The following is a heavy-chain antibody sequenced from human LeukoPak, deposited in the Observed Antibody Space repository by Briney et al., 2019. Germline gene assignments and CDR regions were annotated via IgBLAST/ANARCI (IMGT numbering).Heavy chain of an antibody. CDR1: GYTFTHQW. Sequence: GESLKISCESSGYTFTHQWIGWVRQMPGTGLEWVGIIYPRDSDTIYSPSFQGHVTISADTSINTAYLEWRSLEASNTAMYYCARHSDVVGAIWGQGTQVTVSS. CDR2: IYPRDSDT. V-gene: IGHV5-51*01. CDR3: ARHSDVVGAI. D-gene: IGHD3-16*01. J-gene: IGHJ4*02.